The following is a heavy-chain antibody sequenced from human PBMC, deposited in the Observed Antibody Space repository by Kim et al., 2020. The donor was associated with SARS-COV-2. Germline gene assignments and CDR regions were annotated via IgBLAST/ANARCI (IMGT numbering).Heavy chain of an antibody. CDR1: GYTFTGYY. CDR3: ARARGAATLYGMDV. Sequence: ASVKVSCKASGYTFTGYYMHWVRQAPGQGLEWMGWINPNSGGTNYAQKFQGWVTMTRDTSISTAYMELSRLRSDDTAVYYCARARGAATLYGMDVWGQGTTVTVSS. J-gene: IGHJ6*02. D-gene: IGHD2-15*01. CDR2: INPNSGGT. V-gene: IGHV1-2*04.